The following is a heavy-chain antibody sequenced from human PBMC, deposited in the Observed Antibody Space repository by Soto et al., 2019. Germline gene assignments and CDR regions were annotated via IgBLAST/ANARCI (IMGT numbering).Heavy chain of an antibody. V-gene: IGHV1-69*06. CDR3: AKAPTITMVRAAGLAV. CDR1: GGTFSSYA. D-gene: IGHD3-10*01. CDR2: IIPIFGTA. J-gene: IGHJ6*01. Sequence: QLQLVQSGAEVKKPGSSVKVSCKASGGTFSSYAISGVRQAPGQWLEWMGGIIPIFGTANYAQKFQGRVTMTADNSKRTADMELSRLRSEDTAVYYCAKAPTITMVRAAGLAVWVDGSTVTVST.